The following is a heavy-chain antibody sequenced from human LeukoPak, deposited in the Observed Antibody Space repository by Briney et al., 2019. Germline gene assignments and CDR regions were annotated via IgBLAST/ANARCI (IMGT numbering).Heavy chain of an antibody. D-gene: IGHD3-10*01. Sequence: PGGSLRLSCAASGFTFSSYSMNWVRQAPGKGLEWVSSISSSSSYIYYADSVKGRFTISRDNAKNSLYLQMNSLRAEDTAVYYCARDRYGSGSCDYWGQGTLVTVSS. CDR2: ISSSSSYI. CDR3: ARDRYGSGSCDY. CDR1: GFTFSSYS. V-gene: IGHV3-21*01. J-gene: IGHJ4*02.